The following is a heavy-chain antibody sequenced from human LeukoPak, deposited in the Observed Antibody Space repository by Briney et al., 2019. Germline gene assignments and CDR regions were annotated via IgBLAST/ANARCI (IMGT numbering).Heavy chain of an antibody. CDR2: IFRTGTT. J-gene: IGHJ4*02. CDR1: GGSISSGGYY. Sequence: SQTLSLTCAVSGGSISSGGYYWSWIRQPPGKGLEWIGYIFRTGTTYYNPSLKSRVTISLDRSKNQFSLELSSVTAADTAVYFCARRGEASGIPVFDYWGQGTLVTVSS. CDR3: ARRGEASGIPVFDY. D-gene: IGHD2-2*02. V-gene: IGHV4-30-2*01.